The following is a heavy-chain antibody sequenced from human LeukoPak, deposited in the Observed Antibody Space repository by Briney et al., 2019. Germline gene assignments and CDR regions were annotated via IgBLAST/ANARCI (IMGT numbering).Heavy chain of an antibody. Sequence: SATLSLTCTVSGGSISSGGYYWSWIRQHPGKGLAWIGYIYYSGSTYYNPSLKTRVTISVDTSNNQFSLKLSSVTAADTAVYYCERSPNPSYYYDSSGYTYYFDYWGQGTLVTVSS. D-gene: IGHD3-22*01. CDR3: ERSPNPSYYYDSSGYTYYFDY. J-gene: IGHJ4*02. CDR1: GGSISSGGYY. CDR2: IYYSGST. V-gene: IGHV4-31*03.